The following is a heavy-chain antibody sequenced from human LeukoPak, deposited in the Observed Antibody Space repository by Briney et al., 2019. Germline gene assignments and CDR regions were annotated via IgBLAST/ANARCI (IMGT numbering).Heavy chain of an antibody. D-gene: IGHD3-16*01. CDR2: IYYSGST. J-gene: IGHJ6*01. Sequence: SETLSLTCTVSGGSISSYYWSWIRQPPGKGLEWIGYIYYSGSTNYNPSLKSRVTMSVDTSKNQFSLKLNSVPAADTAVYYCANLGGFSFSFEDWGQGTPGTVS. CDR3: ANLGGFSFSFED. CDR1: GGSISSYY. V-gene: IGHV4-59*01.